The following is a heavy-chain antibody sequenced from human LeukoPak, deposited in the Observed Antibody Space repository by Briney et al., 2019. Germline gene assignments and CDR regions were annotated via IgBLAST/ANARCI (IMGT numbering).Heavy chain of an antibody. J-gene: IGHJ4*02. CDR2: INHSGST. D-gene: IGHD2-21*02. Sequence: SETLSLTCAVYGGSFSGYYWSWIRQPPGKGLEWIGEINHSGSTNYNPSLKSRVTISVDTSKNQFSLKLSSVTAADTAVYYCARGSRGVRGGDKSDTSTGLDYWGQGTLVTVSS. CDR1: GGSFSGYY. V-gene: IGHV4-34*01. CDR3: ARGSRGVRGGDKSDTSTGLDY.